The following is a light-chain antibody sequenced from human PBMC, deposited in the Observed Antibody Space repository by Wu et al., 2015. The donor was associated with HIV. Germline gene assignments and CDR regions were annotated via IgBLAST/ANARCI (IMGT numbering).Light chain of an antibody. J-gene: IGKJ1*01. V-gene: IGKV1-5*03. CDR2: KAS. CDR3: QQYSRYSWT. Sequence: DIQMTQSPSTLSASVGDRVTITCRASQSISSWLAWYQQKPGKAPKLLIYKASSLESGVPSRFSGSGSGTEFTLTINSLQPDDFATYYCQQYSRYSWTFGQGTKVEIK. CDR1: QSISSW.